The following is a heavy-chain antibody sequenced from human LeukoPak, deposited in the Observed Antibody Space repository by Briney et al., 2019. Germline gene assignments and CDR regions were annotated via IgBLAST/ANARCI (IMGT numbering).Heavy chain of an antibody. CDR3: ARTSYDILTGYSYYYYYMDV. J-gene: IGHJ6*03. Sequence: PSETLSLTCTVSGGSISSGSYYWSCIRQPAGKGLEWIGRIYTSGSTNYNPSLKSRVTISVDTSKNQFSLKLSSVTAADTAVYYCARTSYDILTGYSYYYYYMDVWGKGTTVTISS. CDR1: GGSISSGSYY. CDR2: IYTSGST. V-gene: IGHV4-61*02. D-gene: IGHD3-9*01.